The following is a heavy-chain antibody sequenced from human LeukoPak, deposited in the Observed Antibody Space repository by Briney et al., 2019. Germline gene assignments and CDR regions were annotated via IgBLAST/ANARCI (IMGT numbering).Heavy chain of an antibody. CDR1: GGSISSYY. V-gene: IGHV4-39*07. D-gene: IGHD6-13*01. J-gene: IGHJ4*02. Sequence: SETLSLTCTVSGGSISSYYWGWIRQPPGKGLEWIGSIYYSGSTYYNPSLKSRVTISVDTSKNQFSLKLSSVTAADTAVYYCAREDRIAAAGPFDYWGQGTLVTVSS. CDR3: AREDRIAAAGPFDY. CDR2: IYYSGST.